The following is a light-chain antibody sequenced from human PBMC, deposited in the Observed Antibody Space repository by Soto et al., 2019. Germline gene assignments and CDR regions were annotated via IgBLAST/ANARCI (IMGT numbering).Light chain of an antibody. Sequence: DIQMTQSPSTLSASVGDRVTITCRASQSISGWLAWYQQKPGTAPKLLIYDASSLERGVRSRFSGSGSGTECPPSPSIRQTHDVATYYFHLYNSYSGTLGPGTKVDLK. V-gene: IGKV1-5*01. J-gene: IGKJ3*01. CDR1: QSISGW. CDR2: DAS. CDR3: HLYNSYSGT.